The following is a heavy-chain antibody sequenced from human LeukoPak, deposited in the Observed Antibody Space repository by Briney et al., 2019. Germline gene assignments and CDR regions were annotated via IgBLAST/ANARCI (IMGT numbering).Heavy chain of an antibody. CDR2: INTNTGNP. Sequence: ASVKVSCKASGGTFSSYAISWVRQAPGQGLEWMGWINTNTGNPTYAQGFTGRFVFSLDTSVSTAYLQISSLKAEDAAVYYCARDGPYGDYEDIDYWGQGTLVTVSS. V-gene: IGHV7-4-1*02. CDR3: ARDGPYGDYEDIDY. D-gene: IGHD4-17*01. CDR1: GGTFSSYA. J-gene: IGHJ4*02.